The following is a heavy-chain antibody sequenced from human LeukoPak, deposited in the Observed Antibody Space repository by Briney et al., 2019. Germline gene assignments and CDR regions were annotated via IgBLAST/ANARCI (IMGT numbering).Heavy chain of an antibody. CDR3: AKMYGSGSYYILTAFDY. Sequence: PGGSLRLSCAASGFTFDDYAMHWVRQAPGKGLEWVSGISWNSGSIGYADSVEGRFTISRDNAKNSLYLQMNSLRAEDTALYYCAKMYGSGSYYILTAFDYWGQGTLVTVSS. CDR1: GFTFDDYA. J-gene: IGHJ4*02. D-gene: IGHD3-10*01. V-gene: IGHV3-9*01. CDR2: ISWNSGSI.